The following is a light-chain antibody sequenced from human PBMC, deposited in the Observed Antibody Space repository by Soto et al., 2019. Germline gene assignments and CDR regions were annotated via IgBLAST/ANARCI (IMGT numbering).Light chain of an antibody. CDR3: QQYGSSPPRT. V-gene: IGKV3-20*01. CDR1: QSVSHSY. J-gene: IGKJ1*01. Sequence: EIVLTQSPATLSLSPGERATLSCRASQSVSHSYLAWYQQKPGQAPRLLVYGASSRTTGIPDRFSGSGSGTDFTLTISRLEPEDFAVYYCQQYGSSPPRTFGQGTKV. CDR2: GAS.